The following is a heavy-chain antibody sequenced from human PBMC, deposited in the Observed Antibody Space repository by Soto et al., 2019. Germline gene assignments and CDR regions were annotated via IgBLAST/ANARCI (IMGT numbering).Heavy chain of an antibody. Sequence: EVQLVESGGGLVQPGRSLRLSCAASGFTFDDYAMHWVRQAPGKGLEWVSGISWNSGSIGYADSVKGRFTISRDNAKNXQYLQMNSLRAEDTALYYCAKADVDTAMVDNWYFDLWGRGTLVTVSS. J-gene: IGHJ2*01. D-gene: IGHD5-18*01. V-gene: IGHV3-9*01. CDR2: ISWNSGSI. CDR3: AKADVDTAMVDNWYFDL. CDR1: GFTFDDYA.